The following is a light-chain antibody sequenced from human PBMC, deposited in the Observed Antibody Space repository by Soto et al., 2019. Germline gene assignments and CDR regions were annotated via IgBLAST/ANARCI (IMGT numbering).Light chain of an antibody. CDR2: WAS. CDR3: QQFYSTWT. V-gene: IGKV4-1*01. Sequence: IQLTQSPSSLSASIGDRVTITCRASQDINSYLAWYQQKPGQPPKLLFYWASTRESGVPDRFFGSGSGTDFTLTISSLQAEDVAVYYCQQFYSTWTFGQGTKVDIK. J-gene: IGKJ1*01. CDR1: QDINSY.